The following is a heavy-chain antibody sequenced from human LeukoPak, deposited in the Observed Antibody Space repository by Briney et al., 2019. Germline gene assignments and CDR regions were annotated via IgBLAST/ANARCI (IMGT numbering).Heavy chain of an antibody. CDR2: IIPILGIA. J-gene: IGHJ6*03. V-gene: IGHV1-69*04. CDR1: GYTFTSYG. Sequence: SVKVSCKASGYTFTSYGISWVRQAPGQGLEWMGRIIPILGIANYAQKFQGRVTITADKSTSTAYMELSSLRSEDTAVYYCARDEYHHMDVWGKGTTVTVSS. CDR3: ARDEYHHMDV.